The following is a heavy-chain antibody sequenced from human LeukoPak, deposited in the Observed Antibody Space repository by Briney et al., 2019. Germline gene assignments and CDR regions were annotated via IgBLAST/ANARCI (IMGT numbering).Heavy chain of an antibody. Sequence: GGSLRLSCAASGFTFSSYEMNWVRQAPGKGLDWVSYISSSGSAIYYADSVKGRFTISRDNAKSSLYLQMNSLRPGDTAVYYCARGGKAAAADVLDIWGQGTMVTVSS. CDR2: ISSSGSAI. CDR3: ARGGKAAAADVLDI. D-gene: IGHD6-13*01. J-gene: IGHJ3*02. CDR1: GFTFSSYE. V-gene: IGHV3-48*03.